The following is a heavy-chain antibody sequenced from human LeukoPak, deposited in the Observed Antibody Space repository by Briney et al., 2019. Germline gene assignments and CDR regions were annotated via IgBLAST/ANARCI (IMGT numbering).Heavy chain of an antibody. CDR3: ATNNWNDKMHDY. D-gene: IGHD1-20*01. V-gene: IGHV4-59*01. CDR2: IYYSGST. J-gene: IGHJ4*02. CDR1: GGSISSYY. Sequence: SETLSLTCTLTGGSISSYYWSWIRKPPGKELEWIGYIYYSGSTNYNPSLKSRVTISVDTSKNQFSLKLSSVTAADTAVYYCATNNWNDKMHDYWGQGTLVTVSS.